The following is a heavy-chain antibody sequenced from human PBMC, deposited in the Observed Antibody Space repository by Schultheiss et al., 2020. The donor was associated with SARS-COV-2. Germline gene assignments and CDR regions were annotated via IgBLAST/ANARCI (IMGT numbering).Heavy chain of an antibody. D-gene: IGHD3-10*01. CDR3: ARVSYYGSDFDY. Sequence: SETLSLTCAVSGGSISSSNWWSWVRQPPGKGLEWIGYIYYSGSTNYNPSLKSRVTISVDTSKNQFSLKLSSVTAADTAVYYCARVSYYGSDFDYWGQGTLVTVSS. CDR1: GGSISSSNW. J-gene: IGHJ4*02. V-gene: IGHV4-4*02. CDR2: IYYSGST.